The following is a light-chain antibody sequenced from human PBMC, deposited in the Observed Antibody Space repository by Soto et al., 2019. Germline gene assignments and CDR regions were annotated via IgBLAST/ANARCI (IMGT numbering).Light chain of an antibody. CDR3: QQTYTTPLYT. V-gene: IGKV1-39*01. CDR2: AAS. J-gene: IGKJ2*01. CDR1: QSINSY. Sequence: DIQMTQSPSSLSASVGDRVTITCRASQSINSYLNWYQQKPGKAPQLLIYAASTLQSGVPSRFSGSGSETDFTLTISSLQAEDFATYSCQQTYTTPLYTFGQGTKLEIK.